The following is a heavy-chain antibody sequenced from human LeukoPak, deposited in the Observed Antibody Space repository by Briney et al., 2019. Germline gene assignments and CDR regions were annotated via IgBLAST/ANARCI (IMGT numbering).Heavy chain of an antibody. J-gene: IGHJ3*02. V-gene: IGHV1-8*01. CDR1: GYTFTSYD. CDR3: ASSRGPSGSYWSYAFDI. D-gene: IGHD1-26*01. CDR2: MNPNSGNT. Sequence: ASVEVSCKASGYTFTSYDINWVRQATGQGLEWMGWMNPNSGNTGYAQKFQGRVTMTRNTSISTAYMELSSLRSEDTAVYYCASSRGPSGSYWSYAFDIWGQGTMVTVSS.